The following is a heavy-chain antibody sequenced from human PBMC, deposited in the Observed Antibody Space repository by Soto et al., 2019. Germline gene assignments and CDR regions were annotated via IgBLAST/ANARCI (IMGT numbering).Heavy chain of an antibody. J-gene: IGHJ4*02. Sequence: GGFLRLSCAASGVTFSDHYMDWVRQAPGKGLEWVGRIRNRPNSYTTQYAASVKGRFAVLRDDSENLVYLQMNDLKTEDTAVYYCVRDSGRGFYFDYWGQGAQVTVSS. D-gene: IGHD3-10*01. V-gene: IGHV3-72*01. CDR1: GVTFSDHY. CDR2: IRNRPNSYTT. CDR3: VRDSGRGFYFDY.